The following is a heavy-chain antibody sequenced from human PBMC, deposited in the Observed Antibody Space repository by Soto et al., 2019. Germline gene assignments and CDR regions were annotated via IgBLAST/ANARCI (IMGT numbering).Heavy chain of an antibody. J-gene: IGHJ4*02. Sequence: ASVKVSCKASGYTFTSYGISWVRQAPGQGLEWMGWISAYNGNTNYAQKLQGRVTMTTDTSTSTAYMELRSLRSDDTAVYYCARANNEILTGYGGKNFDYWGQGTLVNVSS. D-gene: IGHD3-9*01. CDR2: ISAYNGNT. CDR1: GYTFTSYG. V-gene: IGHV1-18*01. CDR3: ARANNEILTGYGGKNFDY.